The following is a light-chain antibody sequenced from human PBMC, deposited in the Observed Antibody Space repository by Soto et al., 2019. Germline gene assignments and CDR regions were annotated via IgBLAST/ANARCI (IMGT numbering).Light chain of an antibody. CDR3: QQRNNWYS. V-gene: IGKV3-11*01. J-gene: IGKJ4*01. CDR1: QTVGRY. Sequence: EIVLTQSPATLSLSPGERATLSCRASQTVGRYLAWYQQKPGQAPRLLIYDTSNRAPGIPDRFSGSGSGTDVTLTISSLEPEDFALYYCQQRNNWYSFGGGTKVEIK. CDR2: DTS.